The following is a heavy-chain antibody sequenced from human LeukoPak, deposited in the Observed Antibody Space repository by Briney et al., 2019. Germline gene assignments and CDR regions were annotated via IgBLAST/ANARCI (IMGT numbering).Heavy chain of an antibody. V-gene: IGHV3-20*04. J-gene: IGHJ5*01. CDR3: ARDILYDSSGYYLDS. CDR2: INWNGDNT. D-gene: IGHD3-22*01. CDR1: GFTVSRSY. Sequence: PGGSLRLSCAASGFTVSRSYMSWVRQAPGKGLEWVSDINWNGDNTGYAESVKGRFTISRDNAKNSLFLRMNNLRAEDTALYYCARDILYDSSGYYLDSWGQGTLVTVSS.